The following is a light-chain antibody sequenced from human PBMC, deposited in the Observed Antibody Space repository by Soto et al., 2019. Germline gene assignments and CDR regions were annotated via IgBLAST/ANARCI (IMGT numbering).Light chain of an antibody. CDR2: EGS. CDR3: CSYAGSSTLV. CDR1: SSDVGSYNL. J-gene: IGLJ3*02. V-gene: IGLV2-23*01. Sequence: QSAPTQPASVSGSPGQSITISCTGTSSDVGSYNLVSWYQQYPGKAPKVMIHEGSKRPSGVSNRFSGSKSGNTASLTISGLQAEDEADYYCCSYAGSSTLVFGGGTKLTVL.